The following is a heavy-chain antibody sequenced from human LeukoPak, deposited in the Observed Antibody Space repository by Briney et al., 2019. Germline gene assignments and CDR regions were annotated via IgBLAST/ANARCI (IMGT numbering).Heavy chain of an antibody. CDR3: ARYCSSTSCYTGYYYAMDV. J-gene: IGHJ6*02. CDR2: ISGSGGST. CDR1: GFTFSSYA. D-gene: IGHD2-2*02. V-gene: IGHV3-23*01. Sequence: GGSLRLSCAASGFTFSSYAMSWVSQAPGKGLEWVSAISGSGGSTYYADSVKGRFTISRDSSKNTLWLQMNSLRAEDTAVYYCARYCSSTSCYTGYYYAMDVWGQGTTVTVSS.